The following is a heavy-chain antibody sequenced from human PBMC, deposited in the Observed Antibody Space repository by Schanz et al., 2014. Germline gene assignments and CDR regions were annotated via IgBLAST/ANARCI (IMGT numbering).Heavy chain of an antibody. Sequence: EVQLVESGGGVVQSGGSLRLSCAASGFTFSNYGMHWVRQAPGKGLEWVSAISGSGGSTYYADSVKGRFTISRDNSKNTLYLQMNSLRAEDTAVYFCAKIERNEDWGQGTLVTVSS. V-gene: IGHV3-23*04. D-gene: IGHD1-1*01. J-gene: IGHJ4*02. CDR2: ISGSGGST. CDR3: AKIERNED. CDR1: GFTFSNYG.